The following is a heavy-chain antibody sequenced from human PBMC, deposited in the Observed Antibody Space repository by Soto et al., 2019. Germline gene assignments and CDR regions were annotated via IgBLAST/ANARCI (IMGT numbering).Heavy chain of an antibody. J-gene: IGHJ4*02. Sequence: QVQLVQCGAEVKKPGSSVKVSCKASGGTFSSYSINWVRQAPGQGLEWMGEIIPIFGTANYAQKFQGRVTITADESTSTAYMELSSLRSEDTAVYYCARDGGRHSGGIDYWGQGTLDTVSS. V-gene: IGHV1-69*01. D-gene: IGHD1-26*01. CDR1: GGTFSSYS. CDR2: IIPIFGTA. CDR3: ARDGGRHSGGIDY.